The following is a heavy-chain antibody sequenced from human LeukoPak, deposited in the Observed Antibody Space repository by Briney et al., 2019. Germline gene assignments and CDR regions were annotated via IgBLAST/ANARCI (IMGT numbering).Heavy chain of an antibody. J-gene: IGHJ4*02. D-gene: IGHD4-23*01. CDR2: IYHSGST. Sequence: SQTLSLTCAVSGGSLSSGGYSWSWIRQPPGKGLEWIGYIYHSGSTYYNPSLKSRVTISVDRSKNQFSLKLSSVTAADTAVYYCARGPSTVVTGFDYWGQGTLVTVSS. CDR3: ARGPSTVVTGFDY. CDR1: GGSLSSGGYS. V-gene: IGHV4-30-2*01.